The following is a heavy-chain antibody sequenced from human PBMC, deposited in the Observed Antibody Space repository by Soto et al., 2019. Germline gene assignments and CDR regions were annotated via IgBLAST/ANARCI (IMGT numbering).Heavy chain of an antibody. V-gene: IGHV4-59*08. J-gene: IGHJ4*02. D-gene: IGHD3-3*01. CDR2: IYYSGST. Sequence: SETLSLTCTVSGGSISSYYWSWIRQPPGKGLEWIGYIYYSGSTNYNPSLKSRVTISVDTSKNQFSLKLSSVTAADTAVYYCARHGFYSGSTAYYDYCGQGTLVTVSS. CDR1: GGSISSYY. CDR3: ARHGFYSGSTAYYDY.